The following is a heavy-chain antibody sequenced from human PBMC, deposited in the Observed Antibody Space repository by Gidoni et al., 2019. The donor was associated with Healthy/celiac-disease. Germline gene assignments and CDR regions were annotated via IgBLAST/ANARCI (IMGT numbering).Heavy chain of an antibody. J-gene: IGHJ4*02. V-gene: IGHV3-30*18. CDR1: GFTFSSYG. D-gene: IGHD2-2*01. CDR2: ISYDGSNK. CDR3: AKDFKYFLSPSIDY. Sequence: QVQLVESGGGVVQPGRSLRLSCPASGFTFSSYGMHWVRQAPGKGLEWVAVISYDGSNKYYADSVKGRFTISRDNSKNTLYLQMNSLRAEDTAVYYCAKDFKYFLSPSIDYWGQGTLVTVSS.